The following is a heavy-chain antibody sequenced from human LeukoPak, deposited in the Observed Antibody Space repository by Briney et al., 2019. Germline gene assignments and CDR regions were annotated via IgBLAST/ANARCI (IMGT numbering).Heavy chain of an antibody. CDR3: ARVDPRYYYYYYMDV. CDR2: ISAYNGNT. CDR1: GYTFTSYG. Sequence: ASVKVSCKASGYTFTSYGISWVRQAPGQGLEWKGWISAYNGNTNYAQKLQGRVTMTTDTSTSTAYMELRSLRSDDTAVYYCARVDPRYYYYYYMDVWGKGTTVTVSS. J-gene: IGHJ6*03. V-gene: IGHV1-18*01. D-gene: IGHD2-2*03.